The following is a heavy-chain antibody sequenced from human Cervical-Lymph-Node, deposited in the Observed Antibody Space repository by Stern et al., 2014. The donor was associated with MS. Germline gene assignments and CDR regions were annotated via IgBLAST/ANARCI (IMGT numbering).Heavy chain of an antibody. Sequence: VQLVQSGADVKKPGSAVRVSCKASGGVSWLRQAPGQGLEYMGGIIRPVGTAHYAQRFQGRLTITADTSRNTPYMELRSLRSDDTAVYYCARGTGDNWFDPWGQGTLVSVSS. V-gene: IGHV1-69*06. CDR1: GG. CDR3: ARGTGDNWFDP. D-gene: IGHD3-10*01. J-gene: IGHJ5*02. CDR2: IIRPVGTA.